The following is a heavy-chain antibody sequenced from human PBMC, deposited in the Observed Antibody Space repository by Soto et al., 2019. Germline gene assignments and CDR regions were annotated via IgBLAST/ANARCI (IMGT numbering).Heavy chain of an antibody. CDR2: MNPNSGTT. Sequence: QVQLVQSGAEVKKPGASVRVSCKASGYTFTKFDINWVRQATGQGREWMGGMNPNSGTTGYAQKFQGRVTMNRNTCRTAGDMEPSTLSTEGAGGEFWVRGDYGDYPPWFGPWGQGTLVTV. D-gene: IGHD4-17*01. J-gene: IGHJ5*02. CDR1: GYTFTKFD. CDR3: VRGDYGDYPPWFGP. V-gene: IGHV1-8*01.